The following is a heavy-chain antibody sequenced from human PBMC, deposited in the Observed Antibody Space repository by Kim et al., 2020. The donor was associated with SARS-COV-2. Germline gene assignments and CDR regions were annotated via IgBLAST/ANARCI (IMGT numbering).Heavy chain of an antibody. Sequence: GGSLRLSCAAAGFILNDHYIDWVRQAPGEGLEWIGRSRNKVNSYRTYYAASVQGRFTISRDESTNSLYLQMISLRTEDTAVYYCASPICGGGTCSSNEYWGQGALVTVSS. CDR2: SRNKVNSYRT. V-gene: IGHV3-72*01. CDR3: ASPICGGGTCSSNEY. CDR1: GFILNDHY. D-gene: IGHD2-15*01. J-gene: IGHJ4*02.